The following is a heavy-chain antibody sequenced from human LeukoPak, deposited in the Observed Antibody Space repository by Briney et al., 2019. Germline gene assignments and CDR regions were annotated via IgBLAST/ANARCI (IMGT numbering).Heavy chain of an antibody. CDR3: ARGLRVGATNYYYYYYMDV. V-gene: IGHV3-64*01. CDR1: GFTFSSYA. CDR2: ISSNGGST. J-gene: IGHJ6*03. Sequence: GGSLRLSCAASGFTFSSYAMHWVRQAPGKGLEYVSAISSNGGSTYYANSVKGRFTISRDNSKNTLYLQMGSLRAEDMAVYYCARGLRVGATNYYYYYYMDVWGKGTTVTVSS. D-gene: IGHD1-26*01.